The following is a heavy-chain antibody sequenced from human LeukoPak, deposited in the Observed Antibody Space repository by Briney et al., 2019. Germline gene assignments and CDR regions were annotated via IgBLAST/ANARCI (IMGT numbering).Heavy chain of an antibody. CDR1: GFTFSSYA. Sequence: GGSLRLSCAASGFTFSSYATSWVRQAPGKGLEWVSAISGSGGSTYYADSVKGRFTISRDNSKNTLYLQMNSLRAEDTAVYYCAKAKPDPPKLYRAAAGTKYYYYMDVWGKGTTVTVSS. CDR3: AKAKPDPPKLYRAAAGTKYYYYMDV. D-gene: IGHD6-13*01. CDR2: ISGSGGST. V-gene: IGHV3-23*01. J-gene: IGHJ6*03.